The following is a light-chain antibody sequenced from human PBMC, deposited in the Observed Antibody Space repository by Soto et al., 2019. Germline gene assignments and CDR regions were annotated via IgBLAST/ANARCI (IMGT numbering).Light chain of an antibody. Sequence: EIVMTQSPATLSVSPGERATLSCRASQSVSSNLAWYQQKPGQAPRLLIYGASTRATGIPARFSGSGSGTEFTLTISSLQYEDIALYDWHQYNNWLRTFGQGTKVEIK. V-gene: IGKV3-15*01. CDR3: HQYNNWLRT. J-gene: IGKJ1*01. CDR2: GAS. CDR1: QSVSSN.